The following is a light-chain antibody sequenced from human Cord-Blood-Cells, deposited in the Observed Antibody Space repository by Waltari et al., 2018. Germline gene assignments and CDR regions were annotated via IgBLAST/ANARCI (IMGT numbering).Light chain of an antibody. CDR2: DDS. CDR1: NIGSKS. V-gene: IGLV3-21*04. J-gene: IGLJ1*01. Sequence: SYVLTQPPSVSVAPGKTARITCGGNNIGSKSVHRYQQKPGQAPVLVIYDDSDRPAGSPERFAGSNSGNTATLRISRVEAGDEADYYCQVWDSSSDHYVFGTGTKGTVL. CDR3: QVWDSSSDHYV.